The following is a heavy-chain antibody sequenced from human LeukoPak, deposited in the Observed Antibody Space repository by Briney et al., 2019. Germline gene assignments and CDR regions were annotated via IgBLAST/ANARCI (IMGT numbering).Heavy chain of an antibody. CDR2: ISSSGSTI. V-gene: IGHV3-11*04. D-gene: IGHD5-24*01. CDR3: ASDRRDGYNRPQKGDY. J-gene: IGHJ4*02. CDR1: GFTFSDYY. Sequence: GGSLRLSCAASGFTFSDYYMSWLRPAPGKGLEWVSYISSSGSTIYYADSVKGRFTISRDNAKNSLYLQMNSLRGEDTAVYYCASDRRDGYNRPQKGDYWGQGTLVTVSS.